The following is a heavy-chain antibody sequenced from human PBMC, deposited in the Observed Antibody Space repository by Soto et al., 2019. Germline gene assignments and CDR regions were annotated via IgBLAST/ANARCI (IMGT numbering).Heavy chain of an antibody. J-gene: IGHJ6*02. CDR2: IYPGDSDT. CDR1: GYSFTSYW. V-gene: IGHV5-51*01. Sequence: PGESLKISCKASGYSFTSYWIGWVRQMPGKGLEWMGIIYPGDSDTRYSPSFQGQVTISADKSISTAYLQWSSLKASDTAMYYCARVSSSSWPYYYYYYGLDVWGQGTTVTVS. D-gene: IGHD6-13*01. CDR3: ARVSSSSWPYYYYYYGLDV.